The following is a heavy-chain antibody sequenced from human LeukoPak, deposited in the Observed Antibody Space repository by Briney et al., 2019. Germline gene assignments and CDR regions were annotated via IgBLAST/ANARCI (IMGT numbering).Heavy chain of an antibody. V-gene: IGHV3-66*01. CDR1: GFTVSSNY. CDR2: IYSGGST. D-gene: IGHD3-10*01. J-gene: IGHJ4*02. Sequence: GGSLRLSCAASGFTVSSNYMSWVRQAPGKGLEWVSVIYSGGSTYYADSVKGRLTISRDNSKNTLYLQMNSLRAEDTAVYYCARDSGTRFGEFPRYFDYWGQGTLVTVSS. CDR3: ARDSGTRFGEFPRYFDY.